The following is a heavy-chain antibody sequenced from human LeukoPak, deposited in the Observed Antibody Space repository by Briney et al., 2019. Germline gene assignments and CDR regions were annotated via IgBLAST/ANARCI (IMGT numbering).Heavy chain of an antibody. V-gene: IGHV1-69*04. CDR3: ARDRRYTLSTYQPGAFDI. Sequence: GASVKVSCKASGGTFSSYAISWVRQAPGQGLEWMGRIIPILGIANYAQKFQGRVTITADKSTSTAYMELSSLRSEDTAVYYCARDRRYTLSTYQPGAFDIWGQGTMVTVSS. D-gene: IGHD1-14*01. CDR2: IIPILGIA. J-gene: IGHJ3*02. CDR1: GGTFSSYA.